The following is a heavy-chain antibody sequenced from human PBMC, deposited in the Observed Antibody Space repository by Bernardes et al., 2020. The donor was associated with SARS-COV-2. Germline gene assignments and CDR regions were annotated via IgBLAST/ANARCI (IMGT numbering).Heavy chain of an antibody. CDR2: INHSGST. CDR3: ARSVRGSYLF. D-gene: IGHD1-26*01. Sequence: SEPLYLTCAVYGGSFSGYYWSWIRKPPGKGLEWIGEINHSGSTNYNPSLKSRVTISVDTSKNQFSLKLSSVTAADTAVYYCARSVRGSYLFWGQGTLVTVSS. J-gene: IGHJ4*02. CDR1: GGSFSGYY. V-gene: IGHV4-34*01.